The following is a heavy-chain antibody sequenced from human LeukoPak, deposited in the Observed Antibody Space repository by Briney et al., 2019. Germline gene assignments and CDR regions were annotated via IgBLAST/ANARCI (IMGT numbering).Heavy chain of an antibody. CDR3: ARDSGNYLDAFDI. D-gene: IGHD1-7*01. V-gene: IGHV3-21*01. Sequence: GGSLRLSCAASGFIFSTYAINWVRQAPGKGLEWVSSISSSSSYIYYADSVKGRFTISRDNAKNSLYLQMNSLRAEDTAVYYCARDSGNYLDAFDIWGQGTMVTVSS. J-gene: IGHJ3*02. CDR1: GFIFSTYA. CDR2: ISSSSSYI.